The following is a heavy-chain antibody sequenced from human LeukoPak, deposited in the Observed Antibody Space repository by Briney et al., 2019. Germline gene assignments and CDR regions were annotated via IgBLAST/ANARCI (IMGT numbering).Heavy chain of an antibody. V-gene: IGHV3-23*01. Sequence: GGSLRLSCAASGFTFSSYAMSWVLQAPGKGLEWVSAISGSGGSTYYADSVKGRFTISRDNSKNTLYLQMNSLRAEDTAVYYCAKRVSTTHYYYYMDVWGQGTTVTVSS. CDR3: AKRVSTTHYYYYMDV. CDR1: GFTFSSYA. D-gene: IGHD1-7*01. CDR2: ISGSGGST. J-gene: IGHJ6*03.